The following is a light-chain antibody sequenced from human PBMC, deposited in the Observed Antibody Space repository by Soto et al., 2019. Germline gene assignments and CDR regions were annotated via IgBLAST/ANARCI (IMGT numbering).Light chain of an antibody. Sequence: TVLTPSPGTLSLSPGERATLSCSASQFVSSNLAWYQQKPGQAPRLLIYGASTRATGIPARFSGSGSGTEFTLTISRLEPEDFAVYYCQQYGTFGRGTKVDI. CDR3: QQYGT. V-gene: IGKV3-20*01. CDR1: QFVSSN. J-gene: IGKJ1*01. CDR2: GAS.